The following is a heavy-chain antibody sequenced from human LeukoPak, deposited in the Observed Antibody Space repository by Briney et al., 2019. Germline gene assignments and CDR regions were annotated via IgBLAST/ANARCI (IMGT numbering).Heavy chain of an antibody. CDR2: ISGSGGST. CDR3: ANTIAAAGTFWFDP. CDR1: GFTFSSYA. V-gene: IGHV3-23*01. Sequence: PGGSLRLSCAASGFTFSSYAMSWVRQATGKGLEWVSAISGSGGSTYYADSVKGRFTISRDNSKNTLYLQMNSLRAEDTAVYYCANTIAAAGTFWFDPWGQGTLVTVSS. J-gene: IGHJ5*02. D-gene: IGHD6-13*01.